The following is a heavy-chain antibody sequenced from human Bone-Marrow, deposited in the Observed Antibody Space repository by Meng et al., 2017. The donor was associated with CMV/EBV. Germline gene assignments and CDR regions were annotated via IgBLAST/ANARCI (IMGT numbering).Heavy chain of an antibody. J-gene: IGHJ4*02. Sequence: GESLKISCAASGFTFSSYVMSWVRQAPGKGLEWVSVIYSGGSRTYYADSVKGRFTISRDNSKNTLYLQMNSLRAEDTAVYYCAKVGDYGDDNYYFDDWGQGTLVTVSS. V-gene: IGHV3-23*03. CDR3: AKVGDYGDDNYYFDD. CDR1: GFTFSSYV. D-gene: IGHD4-17*01. CDR2: IYSGGSRT.